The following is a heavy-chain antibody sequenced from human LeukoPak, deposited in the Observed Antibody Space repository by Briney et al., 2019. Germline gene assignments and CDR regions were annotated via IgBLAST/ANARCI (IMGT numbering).Heavy chain of an antibody. V-gene: IGHV3-23*05. CDR1: GFIFSDSV. CDR3: ARRTAGAKDL. D-gene: IGHD6-19*01. J-gene: IGHJ6*04. CDR2: VSSTGYT. Sequence: GGSLRLSCAASGFIFSDSVMSWVRQAPGKGLEWVAAVSSTGYTDNADSLKGRFSISRDNSKDTLYLQMNSPRVDDTPIYYCARRTAGAKDLWGKGTTVTVSP.